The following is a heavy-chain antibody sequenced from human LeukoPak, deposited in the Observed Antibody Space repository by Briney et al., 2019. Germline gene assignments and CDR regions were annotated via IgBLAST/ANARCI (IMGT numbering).Heavy chain of an antibody. Sequence: GGSLRLSCAASGFTVSSNYMSWVRQAPGKGPEWVANIKQDGSEKYYVDSVKGRFTISRDNAKNSLYLQMNSLRAEDTAVYYCARETPAAAQYYMDVWGKGTTVTVSS. J-gene: IGHJ6*03. CDR2: IKQDGSEK. V-gene: IGHV3-7*01. D-gene: IGHD6-13*01. CDR3: ARETPAAAQYYMDV. CDR1: GFTVSSNY.